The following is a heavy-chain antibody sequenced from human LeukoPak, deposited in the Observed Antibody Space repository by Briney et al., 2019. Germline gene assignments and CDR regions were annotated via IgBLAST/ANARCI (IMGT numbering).Heavy chain of an antibody. V-gene: IGHV3-48*01. CDR2: ISGSSGII. J-gene: IGHJ4*02. CDR3: ANFDY. Sequence: QTGVSLRLSCAASGFTFNTYTMNWVRQAPGKGLEWVSYISGSSGIIDYADSVRGRFTISRDNAKNSLYLQMNSLRAEDTALYYCANFDYWGQGTLVTVSS. CDR1: GFTFNTYT.